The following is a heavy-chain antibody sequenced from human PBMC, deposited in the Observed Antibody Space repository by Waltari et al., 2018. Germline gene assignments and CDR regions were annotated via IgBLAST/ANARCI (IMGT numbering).Heavy chain of an antibody. V-gene: IGHV3-23*01. CDR1: GFTFSSYA. J-gene: IGHJ4*02. CDR2: ISGSGGST. D-gene: IGHD3-10*01. CDR3: AKDQGGSGSYYNGPFDY. Sequence: EVQLLESGGGLVQPGGSLRLSCAASGFTFSSYAMSWVRQAPGKGLEWVSAISGSGGSTSYADSVKGRFTISRDNSKNTLYLQMNSLRAEDTAVYYCAKDQGGSGSYYNGPFDYWGQGTLVTVSS.